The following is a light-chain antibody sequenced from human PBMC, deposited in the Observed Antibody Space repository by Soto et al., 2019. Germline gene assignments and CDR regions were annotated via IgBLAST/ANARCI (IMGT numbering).Light chain of an antibody. CDR2: GAS. CDR3: QQFGTSPPST. Sequence: EIVLTQSPGTLSLSPGERATLSCRASQSVSSIYFAWYQQKPGQAPRLLIYGASSRATGIPDRFSGSGSGKDFTLTISRLEPEDFPVYYCQQFGTSPPSTFGQGTRLEIK. V-gene: IGKV3-20*01. J-gene: IGKJ5*01. CDR1: QSVSSIY.